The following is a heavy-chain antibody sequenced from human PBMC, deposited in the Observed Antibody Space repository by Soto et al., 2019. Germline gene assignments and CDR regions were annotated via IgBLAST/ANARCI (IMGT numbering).Heavy chain of an antibody. CDR1: GYIFTSYA. CDR2: INAGNGNT. D-gene: IGHD3-10*01. CDR3: ARDFNYGSGDY. Sequence: QVQLVQSGAEEKKPGASVKVSWKASGYIFTSYAMQWVRQAPGQRLEWMGWINAGNGNTKYSQKFQGRVTITRDTSASTAYMELSSLRFEDTAVYYCARDFNYGSGDYWGQGTLVTVSS. V-gene: IGHV1-3*05. J-gene: IGHJ4*02.